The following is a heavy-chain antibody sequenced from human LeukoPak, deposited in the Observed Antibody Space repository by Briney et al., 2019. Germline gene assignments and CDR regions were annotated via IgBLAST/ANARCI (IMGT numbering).Heavy chain of an antibody. Sequence: SETLSLTCIVSGGSISSCYWSWIRQPAGKGLEWIGRIYNSGTTNYNPSLRSRVSMSLDTSKNRFSLRLSSVTAADTAVYYCARALVNYYDVLTGYYKHPIDAFDIWGQGTLVTVPS. D-gene: IGHD3-9*01. V-gene: IGHV4-4*07. CDR2: IYNSGTT. CDR3: ARALVNYYDVLTGYYKHPIDAFDI. J-gene: IGHJ3*02. CDR1: GGSISSCY.